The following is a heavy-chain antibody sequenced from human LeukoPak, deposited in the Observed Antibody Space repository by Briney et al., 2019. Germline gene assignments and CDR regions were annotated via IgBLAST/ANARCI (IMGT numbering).Heavy chain of an antibody. J-gene: IGHJ6*02. CDR1: GFTFDDYA. V-gene: IGHV3-9*01. CDR2: ISWNSGSI. D-gene: IGHD3-10*01. CDR3: AKDYGFGEFQYYYYGMDV. Sequence: GGSLRLSCAASGFTFDDYAMHWVRQAPGKGLEWVSGISWNSGSIGYADSVKGRFTISRDNAKNSLYLQMNSLRAEDTALYYCAKDYGFGEFQYYYYGMDVWGQGTTVTVSS.